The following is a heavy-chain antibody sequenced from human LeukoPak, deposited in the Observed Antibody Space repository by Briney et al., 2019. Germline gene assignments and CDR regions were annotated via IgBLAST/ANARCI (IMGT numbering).Heavy chain of an antibody. D-gene: IGHD3-3*01. CDR3: ARDREYYDFWSGYVRGYYYYGMDV. CDR1: GYTFTSYD. CDR2: INPNSGGT. V-gene: IGHV1-2*02. Sequence: VSVKVSCKASGYTFTSYDINWVRQAPGQGLEWMGWINPNSGGTNYAQKFQGRVTMTRDTSISTAYMELSRLRSDDTAVYYCARDREYYDFWSGYVRGYYYYGMDVWGQGTTVTVSS. J-gene: IGHJ6*02.